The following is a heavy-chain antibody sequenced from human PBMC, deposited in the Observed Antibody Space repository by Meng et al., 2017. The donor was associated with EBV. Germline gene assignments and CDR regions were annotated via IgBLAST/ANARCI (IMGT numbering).Heavy chain of an antibody. CDR1: GGSGSSGSYY. V-gene: IGHV4-61*01. Sequence: QEEGPGLVKTSETLSPTCTVSGGSGSSGSYYWSWIRPPPGKGLEWIGYIYYSGSTNYNPSLKSRVTISVDTSKNQFSLKLSSVTAADTAVYYCARGRYYGDYFWFDPWGQGTLVTVSS. CDR2: IYYSGST. CDR3: ARGRYYGDYFWFDP. D-gene: IGHD4-17*01. J-gene: IGHJ5*02.